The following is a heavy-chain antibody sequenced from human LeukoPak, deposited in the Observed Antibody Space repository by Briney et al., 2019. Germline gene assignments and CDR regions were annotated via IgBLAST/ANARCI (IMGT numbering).Heavy chain of an antibody. D-gene: IGHD2-2*01. CDR3: AREISSTRLGYYYMDV. CDR2: ISSSSSYI. J-gene: IGHJ6*03. Sequence: GGSLRLSCAASGFTFSSYSMNWVRQAPGKGLEWVSSISSSSSYIYYADSVKGRFTISRDNAKNSLYLQMNSLRAEDTAVYYCAREISSTRLGYYYMDVWGKGTTVTVSS. V-gene: IGHV3-21*01. CDR1: GFTFSSYS.